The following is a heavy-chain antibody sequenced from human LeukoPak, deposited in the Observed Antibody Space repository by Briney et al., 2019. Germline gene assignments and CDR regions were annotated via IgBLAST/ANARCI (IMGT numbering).Heavy chain of an antibody. CDR2: IYHSGST. CDR1: GGSISSSNW. Sequence: PSGTLSLTCAVSGGSISSSNWWSWIRQPPGQGLEWIGEIYHSGSTNYNPSLKSRVTISVDKSKNHFSLKLSSVTAADTAVYYCASRQGYYYDSSGYFHYWGQGTLVTVSS. J-gene: IGHJ4*02. CDR3: ASRQGYYYDSSGYFHY. D-gene: IGHD3-22*01. V-gene: IGHV4-4*02.